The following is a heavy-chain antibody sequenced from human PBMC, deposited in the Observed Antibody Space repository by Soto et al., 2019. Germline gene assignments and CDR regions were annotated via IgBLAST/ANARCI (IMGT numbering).Heavy chain of an antibody. CDR1: GFTFSSYD. J-gene: IGHJ4*02. CDR3: MSRVSGNYDY. CDR2: ISSNGGTT. Sequence: EVQLAESGGGMVQPGGSLRLSCVASGFTFSSYDMHWVRQAPGKGLEYVSSISSNGGTTYYGNSVKGRFTISRDNSKNTLYLQMGSLRAEDMAVYYCMSRVSGNYDYWGQGTLVTVSS. D-gene: IGHD1-7*01. V-gene: IGHV3-64*01.